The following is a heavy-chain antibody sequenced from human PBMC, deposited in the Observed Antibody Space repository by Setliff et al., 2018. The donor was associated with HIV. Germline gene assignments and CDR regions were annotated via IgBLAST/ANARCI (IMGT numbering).Heavy chain of an antibody. Sequence: SETLSLTCTDSGDSISSYSWNWIRQSPGGGLEWIGFIFSSGSTKYNPSLQSRVTMSIDTSKNQFSLRLTSVTAADTAVYYCARRIDDSGSFPDKNWFDTWGQGSLVTVSS. D-gene: IGHD3-10*01. CDR2: IFSSGST. CDR3: ARRIDDSGSFPDKNWFDT. J-gene: IGHJ5*02. V-gene: IGHV4-4*09. CDR1: GDSISSYS.